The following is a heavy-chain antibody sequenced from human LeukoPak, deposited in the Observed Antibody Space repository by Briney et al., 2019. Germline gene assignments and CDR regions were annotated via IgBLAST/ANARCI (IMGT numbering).Heavy chain of an antibody. J-gene: IGHJ4*02. Sequence: ASVKVSCKASGYTFTSYYMHRVRQAPGQGLEWMGIINPGGGSTSYAQKFQGRVTMTRDTSTSTVYMELSSLRSEDTAVYYCARDSFGELGNYWGQGTLVTVSS. CDR2: INPGGGST. D-gene: IGHD3-10*01. CDR1: GYTFTSYY. V-gene: IGHV1-46*01. CDR3: ARDSFGELGNY.